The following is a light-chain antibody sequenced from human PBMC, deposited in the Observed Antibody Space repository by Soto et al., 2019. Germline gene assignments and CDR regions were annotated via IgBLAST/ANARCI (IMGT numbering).Light chain of an antibody. J-gene: IGLJ1*01. Sequence: QSVLTQPASVSGSPGQSITISCTGTSSDVGGYNYVSWYQQHPGKAPKLMIYEVSNRSSGVSSRFSGSKSGNTASLTISGLQAEDEADYYCSSYRSSSSFVFGTGTKLTVL. CDR2: EVS. CDR3: SSYRSSSSFV. CDR1: SSDVGGYNY. V-gene: IGLV2-14*01.